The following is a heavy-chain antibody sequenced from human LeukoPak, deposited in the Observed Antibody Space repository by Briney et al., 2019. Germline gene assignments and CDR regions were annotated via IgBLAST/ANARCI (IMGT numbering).Heavy chain of an antibody. Sequence: PGRSLRLSCAASGFTFSSYAMHWVRQAPGKGLEWVAVISYDGSNKYYADSVKGRFTISRDNSKNTLYLQMNSLRAEDTAVYYCARVGYYYDSSGYPDYWGQGTLVTVSS. D-gene: IGHD3-22*01. CDR1: GFTFSSYA. CDR3: ARVGYYYDSSGYPDY. CDR2: ISYDGSNK. J-gene: IGHJ4*02. V-gene: IGHV3-30-3*01.